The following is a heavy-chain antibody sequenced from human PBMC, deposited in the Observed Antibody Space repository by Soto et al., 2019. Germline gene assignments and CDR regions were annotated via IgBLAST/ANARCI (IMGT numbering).Heavy chain of an antibody. J-gene: IGHJ4*02. D-gene: IGHD2-8*01. CDR1: GGYISSGGNY. Sequence: QVQLQESGPGLVKPSQTLSLTCSVSGGYISSGGNYWSWIHQHPGKGLEWIGFIYYTGHTKYNAALKSRVNISGDMSQNQFSLTLTSVTAADTAVYYCAREDINESFFDSWGPGILVTVSS. CDR3: AREDINESFFDS. V-gene: IGHV4-31*03. CDR2: IYYTGHT.